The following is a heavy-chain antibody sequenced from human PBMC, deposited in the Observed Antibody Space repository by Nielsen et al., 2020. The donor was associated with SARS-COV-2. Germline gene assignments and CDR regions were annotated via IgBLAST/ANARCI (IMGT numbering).Heavy chain of an antibody. Sequence: VRQAPGKGLEWVSAISGSGGSTYYADSVKGRFTISRDNSKNTLYLQMNSLRAEDTAVYYCAKETHLRILYQWCMPYLYYYYYGMDVWGQGTTVTVSS. D-gene: IGHD2-8*01. CDR3: AKETHLRILYQWCMPYLYYYYYGMDV. CDR2: ISGSGGST. J-gene: IGHJ6*02. V-gene: IGHV3-23*01.